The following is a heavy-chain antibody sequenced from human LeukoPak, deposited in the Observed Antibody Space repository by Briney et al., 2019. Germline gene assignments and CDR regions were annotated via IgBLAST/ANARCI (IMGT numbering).Heavy chain of an antibody. V-gene: IGHV3-21*01. CDR2: ISVSSRNK. D-gene: IGHD6-13*01. CDR3: ARENDSSSWYRSAFDI. Sequence: PGGSVRLSCAASGFTFSSYSMNWVRQAPGKGREGVSGISVSSRNKNYADSMKGRFTISRDNAKNTLYLQMNSLRAEDTAVYYCARENDSSSWYRSAFDIWGQGTMVTVSS. CDR1: GFTFSSYS. J-gene: IGHJ3*02.